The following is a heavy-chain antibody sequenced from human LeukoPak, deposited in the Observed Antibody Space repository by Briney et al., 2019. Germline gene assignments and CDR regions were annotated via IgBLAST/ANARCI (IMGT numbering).Heavy chain of an antibody. CDR1: GGSISSYY. J-gene: IGHJ5*02. Sequence: SETLSLTCTVSGGSISSYYWSWIRQPPGKGLEWIGYIYYSGSTNYNPSLKSRVTISVDTSKNQFSLKLNSVTAADTAVYYCARHERGSSDWFDPWGQGTLVTVSS. V-gene: IGHV4-59*08. CDR3: ARHERGSSDWFDP. CDR2: IYYSGST. D-gene: IGHD6-6*01.